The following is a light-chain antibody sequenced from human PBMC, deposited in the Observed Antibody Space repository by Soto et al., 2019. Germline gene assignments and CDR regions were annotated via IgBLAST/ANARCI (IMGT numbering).Light chain of an antibody. J-gene: IGKJ5*01. CDR1: QSVGTY. V-gene: IGKV3-11*01. CDR2: DAS. Sequence: VLTQSPATLSLSPGERATLSCRASQSVGTYLAWYQQKPGQAPRLLIYDASDRATGIPARFGGSGSGTDFTLTISSLEAEDSAVYYCQQHNQWPITFGQGTRLENK. CDR3: QQHNQWPIT.